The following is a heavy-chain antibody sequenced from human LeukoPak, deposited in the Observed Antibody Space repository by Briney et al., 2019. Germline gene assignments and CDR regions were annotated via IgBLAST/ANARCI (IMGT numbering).Heavy chain of an antibody. CDR2: MNPNSGNT. J-gene: IGHJ6*03. D-gene: IGHD3-10*01. CDR3: ARGTLWFGELSYYYYYMDV. V-gene: IGHV1-8*03. CDR1: GGTFSSYD. Sequence: ASVKVSCKASGGTFSSYDINWVRQATGQGLEWMGWMNPNSGNTGYAQKFQGRVTITRNTSISTAYMELSSLRSEDTAVYYCARGTLWFGELSYYYYYMDVWGKGTTVTVSS.